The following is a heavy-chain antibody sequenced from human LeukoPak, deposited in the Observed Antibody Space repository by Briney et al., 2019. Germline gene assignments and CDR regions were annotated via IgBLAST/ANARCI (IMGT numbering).Heavy chain of an antibody. CDR1: GDSMSSGSYY. Sequence: SETLSFTCSVSGDSMSSGSYYWGWIRQPPGKGLEWIGSIFYSGSTYYTPSLKSRVTMSLDTSKNQFSLRLTSVTAADTAVYYCARQIAVVEPTDPNWFDSWGQGTLVTVSS. J-gene: IGHJ5*01. V-gene: IGHV4-39*07. CDR3: ARQIAVVEPTDPNWFDS. D-gene: IGHD2-21*01. CDR2: IFYSGST.